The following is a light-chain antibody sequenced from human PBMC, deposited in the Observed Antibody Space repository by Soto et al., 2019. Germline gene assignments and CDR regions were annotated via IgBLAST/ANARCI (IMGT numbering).Light chain of an antibody. CDR2: ANK. Sequence: QSVLTQPPSVSGAPVQSVTISCTGSSSNIGAGFVVNWYQQVPGTAPKLLIYANKNRPSGVPDRFSGSRSGTSAPLAITGLQAKDEADYYCQSYDSSLSGFYVFGTGTKATVL. V-gene: IGLV1-40*01. J-gene: IGLJ1*01. CDR3: QSYDSSLSGFYV. CDR1: SSNIGAGFV.